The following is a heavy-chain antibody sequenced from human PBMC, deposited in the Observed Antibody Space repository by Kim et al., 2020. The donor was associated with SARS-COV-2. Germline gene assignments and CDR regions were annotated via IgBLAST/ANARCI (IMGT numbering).Heavy chain of an antibody. CDR2: IYPGDSDT. J-gene: IGHJ5*02. CDR1: GYSFTSYW. CDR3: ARGTHGLWFGEDNWFDP. Sequence: GESLKISCKGSGYSFTSYWIGWVRQMPGKGLEWMGIIYPGDSDTRYSPSFQGQVTISADKSISTAYLQWSSLKASDTAMYYCARGTHGLWFGEDNWFDPWGQGTLVTVSS. D-gene: IGHD3-10*01. V-gene: IGHV5-51*01.